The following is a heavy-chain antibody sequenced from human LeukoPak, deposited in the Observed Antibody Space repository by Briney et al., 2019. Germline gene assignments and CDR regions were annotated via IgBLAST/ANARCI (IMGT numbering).Heavy chain of an antibody. D-gene: IGHD2-21*02. CDR3: ARFLAYCGGDCRNSIDY. CDR2: IYYSGST. CDR1: GGSVSSGSYY. Sequence: SETLSLTCTVSGGSVSSGSYYWSWIRQPPGKGLEWIGYIYYSGSTNYNPSLKSRVTISVDTSKNQFSPKLSSVTAADTAVYYCARFLAYCGGDCRNSIDYWGQGTLVTVSS. J-gene: IGHJ4*02. V-gene: IGHV4-61*01.